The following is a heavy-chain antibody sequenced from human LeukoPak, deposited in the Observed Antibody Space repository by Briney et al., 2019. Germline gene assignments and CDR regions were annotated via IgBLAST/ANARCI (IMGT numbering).Heavy chain of an antibody. J-gene: IGHJ5*02. CDR3: ARARDYGDYVNWFDP. CDR2: ISSSGSTI. V-gene: IGHV3-48*03. CDR1: GFTFSSYE. Sequence: PGGSLRLSCAASGFTFSSYEMNWVRQAPGKGLEWVSYISSSGSTIYYADSVKGRFTISRDNAKNTLYLQMSSLRAEDTAVYYCARARDYGDYVNWFDPWGQGTLVTVSS. D-gene: IGHD4-17*01.